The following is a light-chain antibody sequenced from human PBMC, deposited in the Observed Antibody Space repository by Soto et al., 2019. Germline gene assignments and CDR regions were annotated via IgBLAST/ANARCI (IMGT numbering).Light chain of an antibody. J-gene: IGKJ1*01. CDR3: QQLTTYSRT. Sequence: DIQMTQSPSTLSGSVGDRVTITCRASQGISSYLVWYQQKPGKAPKLLIYAASTVQSGVPSSFSGSGSGTEFTLTISSLQPEDCATYYCQQLTTYSRTFGQGTKVEIK. CDR1: QGISSY. CDR2: AAS. V-gene: IGKV1-9*01.